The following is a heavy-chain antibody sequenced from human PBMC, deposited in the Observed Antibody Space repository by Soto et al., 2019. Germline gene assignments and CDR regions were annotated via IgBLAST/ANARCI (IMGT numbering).Heavy chain of an antibody. Sequence: PGGSLRLSCAASGFTFSSYSMNWVRQAPGKGLEWVSSISSSSSYIYYADSVKGRFTISRDNAKNSLYLQMNSLRGEDTAVYYCARAPRGYSGRGPFRWGQGTLVTVSS. CDR3: ARAPRGYSGRGPFR. CDR2: ISSSSSYI. D-gene: IGHD5-12*01. V-gene: IGHV3-21*01. CDR1: GFTFSSYS. J-gene: IGHJ4*02.